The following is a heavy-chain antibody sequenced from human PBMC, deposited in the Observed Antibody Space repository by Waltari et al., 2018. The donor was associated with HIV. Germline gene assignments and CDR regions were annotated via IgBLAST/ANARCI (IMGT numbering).Heavy chain of an antibody. J-gene: IGHJ4*02. CDR2: RWYDGSNK. CDR1: GFTFSSYG. Sequence: QVQLVESGGGVVQPGRSLRLSCAASGFTFSSYGLPGVRRAAGKGLEWVAVRWYDGSNKYYADSVKGRFTISRDNSKNTLYLQMNSLRAEDTAVYYCARVGYGDYRGFDYWGQGTLVTVSS. V-gene: IGHV3-33*01. CDR3: ARVGYGDYRGFDY. D-gene: IGHD4-17*01.